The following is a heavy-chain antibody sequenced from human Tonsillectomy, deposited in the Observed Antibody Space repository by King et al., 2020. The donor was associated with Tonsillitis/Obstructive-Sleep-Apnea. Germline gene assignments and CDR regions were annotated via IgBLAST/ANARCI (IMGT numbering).Heavy chain of an antibody. CDR3: ALQYNNLNYADHYNWLDP. D-gene: IGHD1-7*01. CDR2: IYPGDSDT. Sequence: VQLVESGAEVKKPGESLKLSCKGSGYSFTSYWIGWVRQMPGKGSEWMGIIYPGDSDTRYSPPFQGQFTISADKSISTAYLQWTSLTASGIAIYYCALQYNNLNYADHYNWLDPWGQGTLVTVSS. CDR1: GYSFTSYW. J-gene: IGHJ5*02. V-gene: IGHV5-51*01.